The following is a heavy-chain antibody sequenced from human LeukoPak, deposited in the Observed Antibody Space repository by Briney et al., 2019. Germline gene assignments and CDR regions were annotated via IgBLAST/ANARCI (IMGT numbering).Heavy chain of an antibody. Sequence: PGGSLRLSCAASGFTFSSYSMNWVRQAPGKGLDWVSSISSSSSYIYYADSVKGRFTISRDNAKNSLYLQMNSLRAEDTAVYYCARDGPVPAAIGGYYWGQGTLVTVSS. CDR2: ISSSSSYI. J-gene: IGHJ4*02. CDR3: ARDGPVPAAIGGYY. D-gene: IGHD2-2*02. V-gene: IGHV3-21*01. CDR1: GFTFSSYS.